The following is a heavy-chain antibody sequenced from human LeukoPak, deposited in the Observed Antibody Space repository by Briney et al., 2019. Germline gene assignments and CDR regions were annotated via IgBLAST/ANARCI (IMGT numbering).Heavy chain of an antibody. D-gene: IGHD3-22*01. CDR1: GGSINSYY. Sequence: SETLSLTCTVSGGSINSYYWSWIRQPPGKGLEWIGYIYYSGSTNYNPSLKSRVTISVDTSKNQFSLKLSSVTAADTAVYYCARAPTTYDSSGYWDYWGQGTLVTVSS. CDR3: ARAPTTYDSSGYWDY. CDR2: IYYSGST. V-gene: IGHV4-59*12. J-gene: IGHJ4*02.